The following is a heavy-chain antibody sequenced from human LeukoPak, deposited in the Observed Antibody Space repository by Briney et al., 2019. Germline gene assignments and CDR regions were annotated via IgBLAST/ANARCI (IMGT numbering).Heavy chain of an antibody. CDR1: GDSVSSTTTA. J-gene: IGHJ6*02. CDR3: ARGYWAYGMDV. CDR2: TYYNSKWIT. Sequence: SQTLSLTCAISGDSVSSTTTAWHWIRQSPSRGLEWLGRTYYNSKWITDYAVSVQGRITVNPNTSNNQFSLQLNSVTPEDTAVYYCARGYWAYGMDVWGPGTTVTVSS. V-gene: IGHV6-1*01. D-gene: IGHD6-13*01.